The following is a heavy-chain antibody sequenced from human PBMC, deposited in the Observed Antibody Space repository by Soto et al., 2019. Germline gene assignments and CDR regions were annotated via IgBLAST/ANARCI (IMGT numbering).Heavy chain of an antibody. J-gene: IGHJ6*02. CDR1: GFSVSDSS. V-gene: IGHV3-53*02. Sequence: EVQLVETGGGLIQPGGSLRLSCEVSGFSVSDSSMSWVRQAPGKGLEWVSVFYRGGSTDYADSVKGRGTVSRDTFKNTLFLQMXXLXXEDXAXXFXXXXXXXXXLXNTYYYGMDVWGQGTTVTVS. CDR2: FYRGGST. CDR3: XXXXXXXXLXNTYYYGMDV.